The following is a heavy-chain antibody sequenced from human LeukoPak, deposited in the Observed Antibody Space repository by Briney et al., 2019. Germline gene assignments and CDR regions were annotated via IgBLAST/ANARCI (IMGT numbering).Heavy chain of an antibody. D-gene: IGHD3-22*01. J-gene: IGHJ4*02. CDR1: GFTFSIYS. V-gene: IGHV3-21*01. CDR2: ITISSSYI. CDR3: AKDPASSGYYYYFDY. Sequence: GGSLRLSCAASGFTFSIYSMNWVRQAPGKGLECVSSITISSSYIYYADSVKGRFTISRDNAKNSLYLQMNSLRVEDTAVYYCAKDPASSGYYYYFDYWGQGTLVTVSS.